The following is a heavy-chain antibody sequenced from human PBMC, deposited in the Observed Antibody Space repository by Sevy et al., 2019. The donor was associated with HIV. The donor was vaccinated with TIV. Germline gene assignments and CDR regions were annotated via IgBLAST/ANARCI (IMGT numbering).Heavy chain of an antibody. CDR2: ISWNSGSI. CDR3: AKARYCTNGVCYEHAFDI. CDR1: GFTFDDYA. D-gene: IGHD2-8*01. V-gene: IGHV3-9*01. Sequence: GGSLRLSCAASGFTFDDYAMHWVRQAPGKGLEWVSGISWNSGSIGYADSVKGRFTISRDNAKISLYLQMNSLRAEDTALYYCAKARYCTNGVCYEHAFDIWGQGTMVTVSS. J-gene: IGHJ3*02.